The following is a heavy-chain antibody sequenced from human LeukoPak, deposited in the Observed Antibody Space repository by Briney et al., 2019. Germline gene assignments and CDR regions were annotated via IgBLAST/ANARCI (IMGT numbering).Heavy chain of an antibody. CDR1: GGTFSSYA. Sequence: ASVKVSCKASGGTFSSYAIRWVRQAPGQGLEWMGGVIPIFGTANYAQKFQGRVTITADESTSTAYMELSSLRSEDTAVYYCARTMGDYFDYWGQGTLVTVSS. CDR2: VIPIFGTA. V-gene: IGHV1-69*13. D-gene: IGHD1-26*01. CDR3: ARTMGDYFDY. J-gene: IGHJ4*02.